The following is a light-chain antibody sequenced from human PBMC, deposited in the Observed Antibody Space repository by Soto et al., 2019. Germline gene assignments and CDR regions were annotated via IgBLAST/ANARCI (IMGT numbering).Light chain of an antibody. CDR3: QSYDSSLSGYVI. Sequence: QSVLTQPPSVSGAPGQRVTISCTGSSSNIGTPYDVHWYQQLPGTAPKLLISSNSNRPSGVPDRFSGSKSGTSASLAITGLQAEDEADYYCQSYDSSLSGYVIFGGGTKLTVL. CDR2: SNS. V-gene: IGLV1-40*01. CDR1: SSNIGTPYD. J-gene: IGLJ2*01.